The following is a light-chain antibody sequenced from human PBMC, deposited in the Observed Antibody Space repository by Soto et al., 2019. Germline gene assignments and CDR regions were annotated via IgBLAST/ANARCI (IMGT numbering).Light chain of an antibody. J-gene: IGKJ1*01. CDR1: QSISDT. V-gene: IGKV3-15*01. CDR2: GAS. CDR3: QQYNNWPWT. Sequence: EIVMTQSPATLSVSPGGRATLSCRASQSISDTLAWYQQKPGQAPRLLIHGASTRATGFPARFSGSRSGTDFTLTISCLHSDDFPVYYWQQYNNWPWTFGQGTKVEI.